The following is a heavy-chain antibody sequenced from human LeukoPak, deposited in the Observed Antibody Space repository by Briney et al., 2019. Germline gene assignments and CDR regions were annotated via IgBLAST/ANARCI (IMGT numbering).Heavy chain of an antibody. D-gene: IGHD3-22*01. J-gene: IGHJ4*02. CDR2: IIPIFGTA. Sequence: ASVKVSCKASGGTFSSYAISWVRQAPGQGLEWMGGIIPIFGTANYAQKFQGRVTITADESTSTAYMELSSLRSEDTAVYYCARDVYYYDSSGTSYYFDYWGQGTLVTVSS. CDR3: ARDVYYYDSSGTSYYFDY. V-gene: IGHV1-69*13. CDR1: GGTFSSYA.